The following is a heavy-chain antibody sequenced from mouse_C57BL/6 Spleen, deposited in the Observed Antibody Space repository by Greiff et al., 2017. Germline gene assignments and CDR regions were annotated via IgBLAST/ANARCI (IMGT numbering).Heavy chain of an antibody. Sequence: QVQLQQPGAELVKPGASVKLSCKASGYTFTSYWMHWVKQRPGQGLEWIGMIHPNSGSTNYNEKFKSKATLTVDKSSSTAYMQLSSLTSEDAAVYYCATHTVVYFDYWGQGTTLTVSS. CDR1: GYTFTSYW. CDR3: ATHTVVYFDY. J-gene: IGHJ2*01. CDR2: IHPNSGST. V-gene: IGHV1-64*01. D-gene: IGHD6-1*01.